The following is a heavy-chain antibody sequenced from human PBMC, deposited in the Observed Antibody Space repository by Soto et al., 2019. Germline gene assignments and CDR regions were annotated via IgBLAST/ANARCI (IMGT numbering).Heavy chain of an antibody. CDR3: ASAPLRVYCTNGVCPGVGAFDI. V-gene: IGHV4-31*03. J-gene: IGHJ3*02. Sequence: PSETLSLTCTVSGGSISSGGYYWSWIRQHPGKGLEWIGYIYYSGSTYYNPSLKSRVTISVDTSKNQFSLKLSSVTAADTAVYYCASAPLRVYCTNGVCPGVGAFDIWGQGTMVTVSS. D-gene: IGHD2-8*01. CDR1: GGSISSGGYY. CDR2: IYYSGST.